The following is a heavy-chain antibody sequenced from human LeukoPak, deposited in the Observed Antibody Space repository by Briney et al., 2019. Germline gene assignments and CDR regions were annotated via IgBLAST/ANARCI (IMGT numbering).Heavy chain of an antibody. V-gene: IGHV4-61*01. CDR2: IYYSGST. Sequence: SETLSLTCNVSGGSVSSGSYYWTWIRLPPGQGLEGIGYIYYSGSTKYNPSLKGRVTISVDTSKNQFSLKLTSVTAADTAVYYCARSRGSAILQYGMDVWGQGTTVTASS. J-gene: IGHJ6*02. CDR1: GGSVSSGSYY. D-gene: IGHD1-26*01. CDR3: ARSRGSAILQYGMDV.